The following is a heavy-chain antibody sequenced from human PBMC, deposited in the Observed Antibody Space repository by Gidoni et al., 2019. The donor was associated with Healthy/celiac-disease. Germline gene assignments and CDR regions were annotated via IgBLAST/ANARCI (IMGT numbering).Heavy chain of an antibody. D-gene: IGHD3-10*01. Sequence: QVQLVQSGAEVQKPGSPVKVSCKASGGTFSSYALSWVRQAPGQGLEWMGGIIPIFGTANYAQKFQGRVTITADESTSTAYMELSSLRSEDTAVYYCARAYQYYYGSGSYMDYWGQGTLVTVSS. J-gene: IGHJ4*02. V-gene: IGHV1-69*01. CDR2: IIPIFGTA. CDR1: GGTFSSYA. CDR3: ARAYQYYYGSGSYMDY.